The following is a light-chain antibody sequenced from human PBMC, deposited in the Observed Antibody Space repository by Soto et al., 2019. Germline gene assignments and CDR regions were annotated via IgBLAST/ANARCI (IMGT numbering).Light chain of an antibody. CDR1: SSNIGAGYD. Sequence: VVTQPPSVSGAPGQRVTISCTGSSSNIGAGYDVHWYQHLPGTAPKLLIYGNTNRPSGVPDRFSGSKSGTSASLAITGLQAEDEADYYCQAYDSSLSGFYVFGTGTKLTVL. V-gene: IGLV1-40*01. CDR2: GNT. CDR3: QAYDSSLSGFYV. J-gene: IGLJ1*01.